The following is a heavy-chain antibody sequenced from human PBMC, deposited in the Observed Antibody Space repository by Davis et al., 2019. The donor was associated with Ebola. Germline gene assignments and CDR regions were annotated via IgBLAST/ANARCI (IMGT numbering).Heavy chain of an antibody. J-gene: IGHJ4*02. CDR2: TYYQSKWYY. CDR1: GDRVSSGA. Sequence: HSQTLSLTCAISGDRVSSGAWNWIRQSPSRGLEWLGRTYYQSKWYYDYAVSVKSRITINLDTSKNQLSLQLNSVTPEDTAVYYCARGWLRVGLDHWGQGTLVTVSS. D-gene: IGHD5-12*01. V-gene: IGHV6-1*01. CDR3: ARGWLRVGLDH.